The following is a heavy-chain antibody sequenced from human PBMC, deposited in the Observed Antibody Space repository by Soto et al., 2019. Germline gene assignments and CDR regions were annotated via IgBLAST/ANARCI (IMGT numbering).Heavy chain of an antibody. Sequence: PGGSLRLSCAASGFTFSSYWMHWVRQAPGKGLEWVAVISYDGSNKYYADSVKGRFTISRDNSKSTLYLQMNSLRAEDTAVYYCARDTYRGQWLIPDAFDIWGQGTMVTVSS. CDR1: GFTFSSYW. D-gene: IGHD6-19*01. J-gene: IGHJ3*02. CDR2: ISYDGSNK. CDR3: ARDTYRGQWLIPDAFDI. V-gene: IGHV3-30-3*01.